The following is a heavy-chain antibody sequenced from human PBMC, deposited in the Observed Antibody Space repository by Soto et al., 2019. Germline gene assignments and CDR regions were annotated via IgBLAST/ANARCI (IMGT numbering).Heavy chain of an antibody. CDR2: IYYTGNT. CDR3: VIDPRRAYYHDH. Sequence: PSETLSLTCTVSGGSVSSGSYYWSWIRQHPGTGLEWIGYIYYTGNTYYNPSLKSRLAISVDTSKNQFSLKLTSVTAADTAVYYCVIDPRRAYYHDHCCQGILLTVS. J-gene: IGHJ4*02. CDR1: GGSVSSGSYY. D-gene: IGHD3-3*01. V-gene: IGHV4-31*03.